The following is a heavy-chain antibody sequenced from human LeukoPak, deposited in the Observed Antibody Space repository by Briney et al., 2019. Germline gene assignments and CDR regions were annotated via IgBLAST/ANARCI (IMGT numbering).Heavy chain of an antibody. J-gene: IGHJ6*02. D-gene: IGHD6-13*01. CDR3: ARDRPSSSWYLHYAMDV. CDR1: GFTFSSFS. V-gene: IGHV3-21*01. Sequence: GGSLTLSCAASGFTFSSFSMNWVRQAPGKGLEWVSSIRYSGSYKYYADSVQGRFAISRDNAKTSLYLQMNSLRAEDTAVYYCARDRPSSSWYLHYAMDVWGQGTTVTVSS. CDR2: IRYSGSYK.